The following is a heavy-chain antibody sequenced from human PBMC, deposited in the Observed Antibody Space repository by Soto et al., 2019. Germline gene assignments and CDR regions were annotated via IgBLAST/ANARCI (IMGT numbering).Heavy chain of an antibody. CDR1: GFPVSSTS. Sequence: GVSLSLSCAASGFPVSSTSMSWGRQAPGQGLEWVSLTQSSGSTYYADSVKGRFTVSRDNSKNTLYLQISSLRADDTAVYYCAKGSAPYYYFYGVDGWGHGTTVTVSS. V-gene: IGHV3-66*02. D-gene: IGHD6-25*01. J-gene: IGHJ6*02. CDR2: TQSSGST. CDR3: AKGSAPYYYFYGVDG.